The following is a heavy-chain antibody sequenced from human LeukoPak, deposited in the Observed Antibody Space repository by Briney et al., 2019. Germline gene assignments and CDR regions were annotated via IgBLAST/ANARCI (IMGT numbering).Heavy chain of an antibody. D-gene: IGHD6-13*01. CDR3: ANPRDSSRWYIFDY. V-gene: IGHV3-23*01. CDR1: GFTFSSYA. J-gene: IGHJ4*02. CDR2: ISGSGGST. Sequence: GGSLRLSCAASGFTFSSYAMSWVRQAPGKGPEWVSGISGSGGSTYYADSVKGRFTISRDNSKNTLYLQMNSLRAEDTAVYYCANPRDSSRWYIFDYWGQGTLVTVSS.